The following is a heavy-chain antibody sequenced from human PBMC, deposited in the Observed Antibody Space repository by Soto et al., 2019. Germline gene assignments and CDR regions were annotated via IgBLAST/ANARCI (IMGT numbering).Heavy chain of an antibody. CDR3: ARVGYCSSTSCYGIDY. J-gene: IGHJ4*02. D-gene: IGHD2-2*01. CDR1: GFTFSSYW. V-gene: IGHV3-7*04. CDR2: IKQDGSEK. Sequence: GGSLRLSCAASGFTFSSYWMSWVRQAPGKGLEWVANIKQDGSEKYYVDSVKGRFTISRDNAKNSLYLQMNSLRAEDTAVYYCARVGYCSSTSCYGIDYWGQGTLVTVSS.